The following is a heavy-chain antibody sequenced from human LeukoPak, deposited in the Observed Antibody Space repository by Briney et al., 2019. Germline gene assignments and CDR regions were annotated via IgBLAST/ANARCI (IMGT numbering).Heavy chain of an antibody. CDR2: ISSSGIYI. CDR3: AKEPLHYYGSGTYSLYYFDY. CDR1: GFTFNTYR. J-gene: IGHJ4*02. D-gene: IGHD3-10*01. V-gene: IGHV3-21*01. Sequence: GGSLRLSCAASGFTFNTYRMSWVRQAPGKGLEWVSSISSSGIYIYYADSVRGRFTISRDDAKNSLYLQMNSLSAEDTAVYYCAKEPLHYYGSGTYSLYYFDYWGQGTLVTVSS.